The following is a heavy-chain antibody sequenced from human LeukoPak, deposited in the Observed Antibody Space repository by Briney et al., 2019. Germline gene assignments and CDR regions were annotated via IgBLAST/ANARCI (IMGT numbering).Heavy chain of an antibody. D-gene: IGHD3-10*01. J-gene: IGHJ3*01. CDR1: GYTFTSYY. CDR3: ARDLRFGEWKVQV. Sequence: GASVKVSCKASGYTFTSYYMHWVRQAPGQGLEWMGIINPSGGSTSYAQKFQGRVTMTRDTSTSTVYMELSSPRSEDTAVYYCARDLRFGEWKVQVWGQGTMVTVSS. V-gene: IGHV1-46*01. CDR2: INPSGGST.